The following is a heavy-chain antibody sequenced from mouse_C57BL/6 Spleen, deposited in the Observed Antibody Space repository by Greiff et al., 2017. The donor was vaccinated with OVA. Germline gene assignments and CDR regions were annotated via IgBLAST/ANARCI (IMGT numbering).Heavy chain of an antibody. V-gene: IGHV1-15*01. CDR3: TRLTTVVATGRFDY. CDR1: GYTFTGYE. Sequence: VQLQQSGAELVRPGASVTLSCKASGYTFTGYEMHWVKQTPVHGLEWIGAIDPETGGTAYNQKFKGKAILTADKSSSTAYMELRSLTSEDSAVYYCTRLTTVVATGRFDYWGQGTTLTVSS. J-gene: IGHJ2*01. D-gene: IGHD1-1*01. CDR2: IDPETGGT.